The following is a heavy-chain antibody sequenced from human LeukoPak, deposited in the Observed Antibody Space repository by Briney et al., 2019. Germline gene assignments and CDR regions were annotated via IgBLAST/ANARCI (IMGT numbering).Heavy chain of an antibody. CDR3: ARGTVTAPDY. J-gene: IGHJ4*02. CDR1: GFSVSNTY. CDR2: IYSGGNT. Sequence: AGGSLRLSCAASGFSVSNTYMSWVRQAPGEGLEWVSIIYSGGNTYYADSVKGRFTISRDNSKNTLYLQMTRLRPEDTAVYYCARGTVTAPDYWGQGTLVTVSS. D-gene: IGHD2-21*02. V-gene: IGHV3-53*01.